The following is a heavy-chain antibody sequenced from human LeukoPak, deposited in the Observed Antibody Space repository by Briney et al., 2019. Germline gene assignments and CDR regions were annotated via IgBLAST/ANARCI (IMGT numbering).Heavy chain of an antibody. CDR1: GDSFSGYY. CDR3: ARGVAGSSGLLYYFDY. Sequence: SETLSLTCAVYGDSFSGYYRGWIRQPQGKGLEWIGEINHSGTINYNPSLKSRVTILVDTSKNQFSLNLSSVTAADTAVYYCARGVAGSSGLLYYFDYWGQGALVIVSS. CDR2: INHSGTI. V-gene: IGHV4-34*01. J-gene: IGHJ4*02. D-gene: IGHD6-25*01.